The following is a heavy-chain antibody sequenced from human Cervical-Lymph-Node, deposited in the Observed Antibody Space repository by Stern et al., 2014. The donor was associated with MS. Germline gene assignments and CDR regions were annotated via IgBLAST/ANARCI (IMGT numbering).Heavy chain of an antibody. CDR3: ARRGMDV. CDR1: GYSFNIYW. J-gene: IGHJ6*02. V-gene: IGHV5-51*01. Sequence: EVQLVESGAEVKKPGESLTISCKGFGYSFNIYWIAWVRQRPGKGLERMGILYPDDSDTGYSQSFQVQVPFSVDKSISTAYLQCSSLKPSDTATYFCARRGMDVWGQGTSVTVSS. CDR2: LYPDDSDT.